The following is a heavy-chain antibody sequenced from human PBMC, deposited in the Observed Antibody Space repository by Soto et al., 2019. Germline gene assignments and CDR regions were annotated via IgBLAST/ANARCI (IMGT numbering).Heavy chain of an antibody. CDR2: IKQDGSEK. Sequence: EVQLVESGGGLVQPGVSLRLSCAASGFTFSSYWMSWVRQAPGKGLEWVANIKQDGSEKYYVDSVKGRFTISRDNAKNSLYLQMNSLRAEDTAVYYCARGPYYGPFRFDYWGQGTLVTVSS. CDR3: ARGPYYGPFRFDY. J-gene: IGHJ4*02. V-gene: IGHV3-7*03. CDR1: GFTFSSYW. D-gene: IGHD3-10*01.